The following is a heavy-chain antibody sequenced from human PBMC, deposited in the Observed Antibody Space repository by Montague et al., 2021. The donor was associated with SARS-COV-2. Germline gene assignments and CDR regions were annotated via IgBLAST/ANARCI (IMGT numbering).Heavy chain of an antibody. CDR3: ARDGYSSGWSIHFDY. CDR2: IYYSGST. J-gene: IGHJ4*02. Sequence: SETLSLTCTVSGGSISSYYWSWIRQPPGKGLEWIGYIYYSGSTNYNPSLKSRVTISVDTSKNQFSLKLSSVTAADTAVYYCARDGYSSGWSIHFDYWGQGTLVTVSS. D-gene: IGHD6-19*01. CDR1: GGSISSYY. V-gene: IGHV4-59*13.